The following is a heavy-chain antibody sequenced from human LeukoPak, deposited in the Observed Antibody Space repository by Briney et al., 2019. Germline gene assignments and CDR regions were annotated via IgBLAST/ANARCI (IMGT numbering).Heavy chain of an antibody. CDR3: ARDGGYCSSTSCSEGWFDP. CDR1: GGSISSGGYY. CDR2: IYHSGST. V-gene: IGHV4-30-2*01. D-gene: IGHD2-2*01. J-gene: IGHJ5*02. Sequence: PSETLSLTCTVSGGSISSGGYYWSWLRQPPGKGLEWIGYIYHSGSTYYNPSLKSRVTISVDRSKNQFSLKLSSVTAADTAVYYCARDGGYCSSTSCSEGWFDPWGQGTLVTVSS.